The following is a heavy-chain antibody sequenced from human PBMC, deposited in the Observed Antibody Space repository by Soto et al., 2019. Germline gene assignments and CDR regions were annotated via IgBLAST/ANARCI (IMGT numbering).Heavy chain of an antibody. D-gene: IGHD4-17*01. J-gene: IGHJ3*02. V-gene: IGHV4-30-2*01. CDR3: AQYGGKNAFDM. Sequence: QLQLQESGSGLVKPSQTLSLTCAVSGASISSGGYSWSWIRQPPGKGLEWIWYMYHSGSTYYNPYLKSRVTISVDSSKSKFALNLNSVTAADTAVYYCAQYGGKNAFDMWGQGTMVTVSS. CDR1: GASISSGGYS. CDR2: MYHSGST.